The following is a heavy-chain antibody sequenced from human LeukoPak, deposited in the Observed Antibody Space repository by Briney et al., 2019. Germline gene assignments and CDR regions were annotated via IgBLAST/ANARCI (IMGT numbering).Heavy chain of an antibody. J-gene: IGHJ4*02. Sequence: PGGSLRLSCAASGFTFRNYGMHWVRQAPGKGLEWVAVIWYDGSDKYYADSVKGRFTISRDNAKNTLNLQMNSLRAEDTAVYYCARDPRGGTLDYWGQGALVTVSS. CDR2: IWYDGSDK. D-gene: IGHD3-10*01. CDR3: ARDPRGGTLDY. V-gene: IGHV3-33*01. CDR1: GFTFRNYG.